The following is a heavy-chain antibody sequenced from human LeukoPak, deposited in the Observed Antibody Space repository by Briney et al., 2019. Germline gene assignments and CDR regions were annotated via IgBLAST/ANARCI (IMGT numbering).Heavy chain of an antibody. Sequence: ASLKVSCKASGYTFTGYYMHWVRQAPGQGLEWMGWINPNSGGTNYAQKFQGTVTMTRDTSISTAYMELSRLRSDDTAVYYCARGVVLRYFDWLLHFSYWGQGTLVTVSS. CDR3: ARGVVLRYFDWLLHFSY. V-gene: IGHV1-2*02. J-gene: IGHJ4*02. D-gene: IGHD3-9*01. CDR2: INPNSGGT. CDR1: GYTFTGYY.